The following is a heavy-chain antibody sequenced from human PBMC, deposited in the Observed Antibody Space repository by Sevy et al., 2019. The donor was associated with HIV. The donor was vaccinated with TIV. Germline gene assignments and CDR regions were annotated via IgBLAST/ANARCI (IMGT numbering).Heavy chain of an antibody. V-gene: IGHV1-46*01. Sequence: ASVKVSCKASGYTFTNYYLHWVRQAPGQGLEWMGIIHPSGGRKSYAQKFQGRVTMTSETSTTTVYMDLSSLRSEDTAVYYCARGNYYDNSGFPLYYFDYWGRGTPVTVSS. CDR3: ARGNYYDNSGFPLYYFDY. J-gene: IGHJ4*02. D-gene: IGHD3-22*01. CDR2: IHPSGGRK. CDR1: GYTFTNYY.